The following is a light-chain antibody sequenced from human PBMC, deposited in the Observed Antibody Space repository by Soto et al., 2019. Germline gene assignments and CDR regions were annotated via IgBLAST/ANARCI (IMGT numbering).Light chain of an antibody. CDR2: SNN. J-gene: IGLJ1*01. Sequence: QSVLTQPPSASGTPRQRVTIPCSGNSSNIGTNTVNWYQQLPGTAPKLLIYSNNQRPSGVPDRFSGSKSGTSASLAISGLQSEDEADYYCAAWDESLDGYVFGTGTKVTVL. V-gene: IGLV1-44*01. CDR1: SSNIGTNT. CDR3: AAWDESLDGYV.